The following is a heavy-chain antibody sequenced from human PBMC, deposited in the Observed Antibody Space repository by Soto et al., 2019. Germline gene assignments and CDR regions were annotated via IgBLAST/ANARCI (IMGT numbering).Heavy chain of an antibody. V-gene: IGHV3-9*01. CDR2: ISWNSGSI. J-gene: IGHJ4*02. Sequence: WVRRLSCAAAGFTFDDYAMHLVRHAAGKGLEWVSGISWNSGSIGYAASVKGRFTISRDNAKNSLYLQMNSLRAEDTALYYCAKTSYSSSGGYFDYWGQGTLVTVSS. CDR3: AKTSYSSSGGYFDY. D-gene: IGHD6-13*01. CDR1: GFTFDDYA.